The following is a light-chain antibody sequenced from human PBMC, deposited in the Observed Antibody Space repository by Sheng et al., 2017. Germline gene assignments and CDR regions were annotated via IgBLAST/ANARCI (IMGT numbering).Light chain of an antibody. CDR3: HQRSNWVRT. J-gene: IGKJ2*01. CDR1: QSVSSY. CDR2: DAS. V-gene: IGKV3-11*01. Sequence: IVLTQSPATLSLSPGERATLSCRASQSVSSYLAWYQQKPGQAPRLLIYDASNRATGIPARFSGSGSGTDFTLTISSLEPEDFAVYFCHQRSNWVRTFGQGTKLEIK.